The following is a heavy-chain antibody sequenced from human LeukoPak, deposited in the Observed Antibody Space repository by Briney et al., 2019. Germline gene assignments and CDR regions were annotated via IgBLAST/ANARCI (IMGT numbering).Heavy chain of an antibody. D-gene: IGHD3-22*01. CDR2: INDSGST. V-gene: IGHV4-34*01. J-gene: IGHJ1*01. Sequence: PSETLSLTCAVYGGSFSGYYWSWIRQPPGKGLEWIGEINDSGSTNYNPSLKSRVTISVDTSKNQFSLKLSSVTAADTAVYYCARGPRVIVVVWSLTSGYFQHWGQGTLVTVSS. CDR1: GGSFSGYY. CDR3: ARGPRVIVVVWSLTSGYFQH.